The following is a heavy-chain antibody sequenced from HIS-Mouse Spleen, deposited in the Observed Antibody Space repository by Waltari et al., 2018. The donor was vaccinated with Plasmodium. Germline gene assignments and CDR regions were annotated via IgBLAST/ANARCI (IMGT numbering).Heavy chain of an antibody. D-gene: IGHD3-16*01. CDR2: TYYSGST. J-gene: IGHJ3*02. Sequence: QVQLQESGPGLVKPAETLSLTCTGSGGSISSYYWSWSRQPPGKGLEWIGYTYYSGSTNYNPSLKSRVTISVDTSKNQFSLKLSSVTAADTAVYYCARVGRRIWGAFDIWGQGTMVTVSS. CDR3: ARVGRRIWGAFDI. CDR1: GGSISSYY. V-gene: IGHV4-59*01.